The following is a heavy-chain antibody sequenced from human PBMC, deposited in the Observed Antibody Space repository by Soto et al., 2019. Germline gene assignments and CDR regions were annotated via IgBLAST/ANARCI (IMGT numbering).Heavy chain of an antibody. V-gene: IGHV3-21*01. J-gene: IGHJ4*02. Sequence: PGGSLRLSCAASGFTFNNYNMNWVRQAPGKGLEWVSSISTTGAYIQYADSVKGRFTVSRDNAKNSRYLQMNSLRAEDTAVYYCATDEVDYWGPGTLVTVSS. CDR2: ISTTGAYI. CDR3: ATDEVDY. CDR1: GFTFNNYN.